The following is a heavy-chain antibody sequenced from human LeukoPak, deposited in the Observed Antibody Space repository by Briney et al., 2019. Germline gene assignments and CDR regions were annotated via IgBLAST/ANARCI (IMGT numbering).Heavy chain of an antibody. J-gene: IGHJ3*02. CDR3: ARDTYYYGSGSYFPDAFDI. Sequence: SETLSLTCTVSGGSISSYYWSWIRQPPGQGLEWIGYIYYSGSTNYNPSLKSRVTISVDTSKNQFSLKLSSVTAADTAVYYCARDTYYYGSGSYFPDAFDIWGQGTMVTVSS. CDR2: IYYSGST. V-gene: IGHV4-59*01. D-gene: IGHD3-10*01. CDR1: GGSISSYY.